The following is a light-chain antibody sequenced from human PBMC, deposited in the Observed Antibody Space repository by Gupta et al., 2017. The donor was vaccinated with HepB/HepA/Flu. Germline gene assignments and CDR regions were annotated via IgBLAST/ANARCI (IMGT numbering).Light chain of an antibody. V-gene: IGLV1-44*01. Sequence: QSVLTQSTPVSGTPGQRVTISCYGSSSNVGRNNVNWYQQLPGTAPKLLIYYNDARPSGVPDRISGSKSGTSASLAISGLQSEDEADYYCAAWDTSLNVVVFGGGTKLTVL. CDR1: SSNVGRNN. J-gene: IGLJ2*01. CDR2: YND. CDR3: AAWDTSLNVVV.